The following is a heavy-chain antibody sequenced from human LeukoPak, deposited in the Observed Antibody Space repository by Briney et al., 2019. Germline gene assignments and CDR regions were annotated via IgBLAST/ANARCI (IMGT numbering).Heavy chain of an antibody. D-gene: IGHD2-15*01. CDR2: IYSGGST. V-gene: IGHV3-53*01. CDR3: AVLVVVAANDAFDI. J-gene: IGHJ3*02. CDR1: GFTVSSNY. Sequence: GGSLRLSCAASGFTVSSNYMSWVRQAPGKGLEWVSVIYSGGSTYYADSVKGRFTISRDNSKNTLYLQMNSLRAEDTAVYYCAVLVVVAANDAFDIWGQGTMVTVSS.